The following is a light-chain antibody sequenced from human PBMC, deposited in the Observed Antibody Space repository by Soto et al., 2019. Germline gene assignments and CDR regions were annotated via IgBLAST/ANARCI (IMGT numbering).Light chain of an antibody. CDR2: WAS. CDR3: QQYYSTPLT. CDR1: QSVLYSSNNKNY. J-gene: IGKJ4*01. Sequence: DIVMTQSPDSLAVSLGERATINCKSSQSVLYSSNNKNYLAWYQQKPGQPPKLLIYWASTLESGVPDRFSGSGSVTDFTLTIGSLQAEYVAVYYCQQYYSTPLTCGGGTKVEIQ. V-gene: IGKV4-1*01.